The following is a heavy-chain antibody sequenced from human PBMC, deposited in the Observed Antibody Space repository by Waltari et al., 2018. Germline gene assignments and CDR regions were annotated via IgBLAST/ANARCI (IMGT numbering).Heavy chain of an antibody. CDR2: INHSGST. CDR1: GGSFSGYY. J-gene: IGHJ5*02. D-gene: IGHD4-4*01. Sequence: QVQLQQWGAGLLKPSETLSLPCAVYGGSFSGYYWSWIRQPPGKGLEWIGEINHSGSTNYNPSLKSRVTISVDTSKNQFSLKLSSVTAADTAVYYCARGGGTTVTTGWFDPWGQGTLVTVSS. CDR3: ARGGGTTVTTGWFDP. V-gene: IGHV4-34*01.